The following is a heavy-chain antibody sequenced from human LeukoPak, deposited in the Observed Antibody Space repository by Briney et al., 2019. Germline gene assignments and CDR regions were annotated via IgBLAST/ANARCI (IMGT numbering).Heavy chain of an antibody. V-gene: IGHV1-46*01. J-gene: IGHJ5*02. D-gene: IGHD2-15*01. CDR2: IYPRDGST. CDR3: ARDGCSGGSCYSNWFDP. CDR1: GYSFTSNY. Sequence: ASVTVSFTASGYSFTSNYIHWVRQAPGQGLEWMGMIYPRDGSTSYAQKFQGRVTVTRDTSTSTVHMELSGLRSEDTAVYYCARDGCSGGSCYSNWFDPWGQGTLVTVSS.